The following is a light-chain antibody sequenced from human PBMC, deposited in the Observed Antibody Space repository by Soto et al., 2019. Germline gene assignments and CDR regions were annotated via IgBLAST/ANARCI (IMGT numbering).Light chain of an antibody. CDR3: AAWDDSLNGQV. J-gene: IGLJ1*01. V-gene: IGLV1-44*01. Sequence: QTVVTQPPSASGTPGQRVTISCSGSSSNIGSNTVNWYQQLPGTAPKLLIYNNNRRPSGVPDRFSDSKSGTSASLAISGLQSEDEADYYCAAWDDSLNGQVFGTGTKVTVL. CDR1: SSNIGSNT. CDR2: NNN.